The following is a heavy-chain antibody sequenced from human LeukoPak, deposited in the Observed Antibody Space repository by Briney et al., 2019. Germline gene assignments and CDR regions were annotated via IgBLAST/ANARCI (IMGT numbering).Heavy chain of an antibody. CDR1: GGSISSYC. CDR2: IYYSGST. Sequence: SETLSLTCTVSGGSISSYCWSWIRQPPGKGLEWIGYIYYSGSTNYNPSLKSRVTISVDTSKNQFSLKLSSVTAADTAVYYCARGVATVDYWGQGTLVTVSS. CDR3: ARGVATVDY. D-gene: IGHD5-12*01. J-gene: IGHJ4*02. V-gene: IGHV4-59*01.